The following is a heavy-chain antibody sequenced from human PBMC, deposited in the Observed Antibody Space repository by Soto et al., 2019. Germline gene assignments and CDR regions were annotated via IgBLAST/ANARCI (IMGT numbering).Heavy chain of an antibody. CDR3: ARDPHYYDSSGYYKRPPNYFDY. D-gene: IGHD3-22*01. V-gene: IGHV3-21*01. J-gene: IGHJ4*02. CDR2: ISSSSSYI. Sequence: PAGSLRLSGAASGVTFSSYSMNWVRQAPGKGLEWVLSISSSSSYIYYADSVKGRFTISRDNAKNSLYLQMNSLRAEDTAVYYCARDPHYYDSSGYYKRPPNYFDYWGQGTLVTVSS. CDR1: GVTFSSYS.